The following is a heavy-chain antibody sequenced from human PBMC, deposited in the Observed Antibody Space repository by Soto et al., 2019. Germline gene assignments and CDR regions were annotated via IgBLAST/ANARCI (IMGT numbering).Heavy chain of an antibody. CDR3: VRELVLILKSAFDM. V-gene: IGHV3-7*04. Sequence: EVQLVESGGGLVQPGESLRLSCAASGLTLRNYWMSWVRQAPGKGLEWGANIKEDGSDRSYGDSVKGRFTISRDNAKNSLYLQMSSLRDEDTAIYYCVRELVLILKSAFDMWGQGTLVTVSS. CDR1: GLTLRNYW. D-gene: IGHD2-15*01. J-gene: IGHJ3*02. CDR2: IKEDGSDR.